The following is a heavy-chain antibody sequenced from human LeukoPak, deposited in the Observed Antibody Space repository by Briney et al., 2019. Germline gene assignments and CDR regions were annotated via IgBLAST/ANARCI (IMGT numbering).Heavy chain of an antibody. J-gene: IGHJ4*02. D-gene: IGHD3-22*01. CDR1: GFTFSSYA. Sequence: GGPLRLSCAASGFTFSSYAMSWVRQAPGKGLEWVSAISGSGGGTYYADSVKGRFTISRDNSKNTLYLQMNSLRAEDTAVYYCAKAEGITMIVVVITPFDYWGQGTLVTVSS. V-gene: IGHV3-23*01. CDR3: AKAEGITMIVVVITPFDY. CDR2: ISGSGGGT.